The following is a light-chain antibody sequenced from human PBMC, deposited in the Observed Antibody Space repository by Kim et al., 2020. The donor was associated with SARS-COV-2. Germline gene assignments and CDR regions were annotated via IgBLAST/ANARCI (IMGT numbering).Light chain of an antibody. Sequence: LCPGERAALSCRASQSVSSYLAWYQQKPGQAPRLLIYDASSRATGIPARFSGSGSGTDFTLTISSLEPEDFAVYYCQQRSNWPPYSFGQGTKLEI. J-gene: IGKJ2*03. V-gene: IGKV3-11*01. CDR3: QQRSNWPPYS. CDR2: DAS. CDR1: QSVSSY.